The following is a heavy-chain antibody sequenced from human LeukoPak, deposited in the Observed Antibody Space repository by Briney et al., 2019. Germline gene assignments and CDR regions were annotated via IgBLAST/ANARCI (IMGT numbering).Heavy chain of an antibody. CDR2: ISWNSGSI. Sequence: GRSLRLSCAASGFTFDDYAMHWVRQAPGKGLEWVSGISWNSGSIGYADSVKGRFTISRDNAKNSLYLQMNGLRAEDTALYYCAKDSTLSGAAANFDYWGQGTLVTVSS. V-gene: IGHV3-9*01. CDR1: GFTFDDYA. D-gene: IGHD2-2*01. J-gene: IGHJ4*02. CDR3: AKDSTLSGAAANFDY.